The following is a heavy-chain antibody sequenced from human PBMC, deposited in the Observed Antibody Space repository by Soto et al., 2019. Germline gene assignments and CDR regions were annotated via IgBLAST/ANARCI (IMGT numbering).Heavy chain of an antibody. Sequence: EVQLVESGGALVQPGGSLRLSCAASGFTFSNYWMHWVRQAPGKGLVWISRMNSDGSNTVYADAVKGRFTISRDNAKNTLYLQMNSLRVEDTAVYYCATSKGGVSNGPPTYGGQGTRVTVSA. CDR1: GFTFSNYW. J-gene: IGHJ4*02. D-gene: IGHD2-8*01. V-gene: IGHV3-74*01. CDR3: ATSKGGVSNGPPTY. CDR2: MNSDGSNT.